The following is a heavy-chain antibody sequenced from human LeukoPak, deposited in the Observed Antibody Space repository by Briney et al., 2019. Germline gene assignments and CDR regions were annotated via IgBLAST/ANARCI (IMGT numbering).Heavy chain of an antibody. CDR1: GGSISSYY. CDR2: IYYSGST. D-gene: IGHD6-13*01. J-gene: IGHJ3*02. V-gene: IGHV4-59*01. Sequence: SETLSLTCTVSGGSISSYYWSWIRQPPGKGLEWIGYIYYSGSTNYNPSLKSRVTISVDTSKNQFSLKLSSVTAADTAVYHCAKVKQQLAPYDAFDIWGQGTMVTVSS. CDR3: AKVKQQLAPYDAFDI.